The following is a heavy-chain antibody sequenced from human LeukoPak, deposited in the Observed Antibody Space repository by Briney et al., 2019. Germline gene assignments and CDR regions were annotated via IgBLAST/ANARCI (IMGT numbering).Heavy chain of an antibody. CDR1: GFTFSSYA. D-gene: IGHD3-22*01. CDR2: ISGSGGST. Sequence: PGGSLRLSCAASGFTFSSYAMSWVRQAPGKGLEWVSAISGSGGSTYYADSVKGRSTISRDNSKNTLYLQMNSLRAEDTAVYYCAKTYYYDSSGPKEYFQHWGQGTLVTVSS. CDR3: AKTYYYDSSGPKEYFQH. V-gene: IGHV3-23*01. J-gene: IGHJ1*01.